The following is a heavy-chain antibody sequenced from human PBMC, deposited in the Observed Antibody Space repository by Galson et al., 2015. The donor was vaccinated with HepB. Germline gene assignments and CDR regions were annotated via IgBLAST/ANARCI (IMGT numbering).Heavy chain of an antibody. V-gene: IGHV6-1*01. Sequence: CAISGDSVSNNNVAWNWIRQSPSRGLEWLGRTYYRAKWYNDYAVSVRSRITINPDTVKNQFSLQLNPVTPEDTAVYYCAGVVGTIYYYGMDVWGQGTTVTVSS. CDR2: TYYRAKWYN. D-gene: IGHD6-19*01. CDR1: GDSVSNNNVA. J-gene: IGHJ6*02. CDR3: AGVVGTIYYYGMDV.